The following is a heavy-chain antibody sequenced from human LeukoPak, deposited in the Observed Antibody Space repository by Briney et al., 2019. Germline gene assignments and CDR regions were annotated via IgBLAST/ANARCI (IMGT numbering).Heavy chain of an antibody. CDR3: AKDMYYYDSSGYDY. CDR2: IRYDATNT. V-gene: IGHV3-30*02. Sequence: GGSLRLSCAASGFTFSSFAMHWVRQAPGKGLQWLAFIRYDATNTYYADSVKGRFTISRDNSKNMLYLQMNSLRAEDTALYYCAKDMYYYDSSGYDYWGQGTLVTVSS. J-gene: IGHJ4*02. D-gene: IGHD3-22*01. CDR1: GFTFSSFA.